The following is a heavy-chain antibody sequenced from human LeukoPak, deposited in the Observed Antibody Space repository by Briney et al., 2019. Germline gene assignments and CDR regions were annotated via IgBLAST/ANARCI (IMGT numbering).Heavy chain of an antibody. D-gene: IGHD6-13*01. J-gene: IGHJ4*02. CDR3: AGGGYSSSWYGDFDY. CDR1: GGSISSYY. Sequence: PSETLSLTCTVSGGSISSYYWSWIRQPPGKGLEWIGYIYYSGSTNYNPSLQSRVTISVDTSQHQFSLKLSSVTAADTAVYYCAGGGYSSSWYGDFDYWGQGTLVTVSS. CDR2: IYYSGST. V-gene: IGHV4-59*01.